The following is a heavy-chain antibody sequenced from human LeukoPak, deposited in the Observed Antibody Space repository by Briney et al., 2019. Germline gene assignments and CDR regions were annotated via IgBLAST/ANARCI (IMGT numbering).Heavy chain of an antibody. CDR3: ARDRLGGDLTGESLY. J-gene: IGHJ4*02. CDR2: ISAYNGNT. CDR1: GYPFANFG. Sequence: ASVKVSFKASGYPFANFGLTWVRQAPGQGLEWMGWISAYNGNTHYAQKLRGRLTMTTDTSTTTAYLELRSLKSDDTAVYYCARDRLGGDLTGESLYWGQGTLVTVSS. V-gene: IGHV1-18*01. D-gene: IGHD4-17*01.